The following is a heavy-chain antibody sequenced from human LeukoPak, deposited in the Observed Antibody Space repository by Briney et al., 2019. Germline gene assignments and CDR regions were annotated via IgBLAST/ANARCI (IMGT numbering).Heavy chain of an antibody. J-gene: IGHJ3*02. CDR3: ARGAYPVGPDI. V-gene: IGHV4-31*03. CDR2: IYYSGST. Sequence: SETLSLTCTVSGGSISSGGYDWSWIRQHPGKGLEWIGYIYYSGSTYYDPSLKSRVTISVDTSKNQFSLKLSSVTAADTAVYYCARGAYPVGPDIWGQGAMVTVSS. D-gene: IGHD4-23*01. CDR1: GGSISSGGYD.